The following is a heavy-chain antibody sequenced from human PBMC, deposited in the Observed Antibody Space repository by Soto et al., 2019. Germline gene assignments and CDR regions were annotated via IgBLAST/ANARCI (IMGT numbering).Heavy chain of an antibody. CDR1: GGSISSGGYY. Sequence: SETLSLTCTVSGGSISSGGYYWSWIRQHPGKGLEWIGYIYYSGSTYYNPSLKSRVTISVDTSKNQFSLKLSSVTAADTAVYYCARASMVRGVNLYYFDYWGQGTLVTVSS. CDR2: IYYSGST. J-gene: IGHJ4*02. D-gene: IGHD3-10*01. CDR3: ARASMVRGVNLYYFDY. V-gene: IGHV4-31*03.